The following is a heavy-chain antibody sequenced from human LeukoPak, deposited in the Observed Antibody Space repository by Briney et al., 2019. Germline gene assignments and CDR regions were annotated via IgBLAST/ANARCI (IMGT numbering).Heavy chain of an antibody. CDR1: GGSISSSSYY. V-gene: IGHV4-39*07. J-gene: IGHJ6*02. CDR3: ARDPNSSGWYYYGMDV. Sequence: SETLSLTCTVSGGSISSSSYYWGWIRQPPGKGLEWIGSIYYSGSTYYNPPLKSRVTISVDTSKNQFSLKLSSVTAADTAVYYCARDPNSSGWYYYGMDVWGQGTTVTVSS. D-gene: IGHD6-19*01. CDR2: IYYSGST.